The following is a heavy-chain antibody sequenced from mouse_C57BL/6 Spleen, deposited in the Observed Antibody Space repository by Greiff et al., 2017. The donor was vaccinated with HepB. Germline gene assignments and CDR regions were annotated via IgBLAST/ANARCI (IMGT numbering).Heavy chain of an antibody. CDR2: IYPRSGNT. V-gene: IGHV1-81*01. J-gene: IGHJ3*01. Sequence: VQLQQSGAELARPGASVKLSCKASGYTFTSYGISWVKQRTGQGLEWIGEIYPRSGNTYYNEKFKGKATLTADKYSSTAYMELRSLTSEDSAVYFCSRPETAQATDWFAYWGQGTLVTVSA. CDR1: GYTFTSYG. D-gene: IGHD3-2*02. CDR3: SRPETAQATDWFAY.